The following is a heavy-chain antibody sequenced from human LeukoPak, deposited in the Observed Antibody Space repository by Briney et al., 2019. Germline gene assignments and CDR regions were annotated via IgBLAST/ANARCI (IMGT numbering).Heavy chain of an antibody. Sequence: SETLSLTCTVSGGSISTYYGNWIRQAPGKGLEWIGYIYYSGSTNYNPSLKSRVAISVDTSKNQFSLKLSSVTAADTAVYYCARVTGWAFDIWGQGTMVTVSS. J-gene: IGHJ3*02. D-gene: IGHD2-21*02. CDR2: IYYSGST. V-gene: IGHV4-59*12. CDR3: ARVTGWAFDI. CDR1: GGSISTYY.